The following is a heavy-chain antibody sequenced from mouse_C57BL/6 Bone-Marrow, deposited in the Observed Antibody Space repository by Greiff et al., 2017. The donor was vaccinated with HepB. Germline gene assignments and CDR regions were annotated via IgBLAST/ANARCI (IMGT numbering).Heavy chain of an antibody. CDR3: ARRSAYGSSYEFAY. CDR1: GYTFTTYP. D-gene: IGHD1-1*01. CDR2: FHPYNDDT. J-gene: IGHJ3*01. Sequence: QVQLQQSGAELVKPGASVKMSCKASGYTFTTYPIEWMNQTHGKSLEWIGNFHPYNDDTKYNEKFKGKATLTVEKSSSTVYLELSRLTSDDSAVYYCARRSAYGSSYEFAYWGQGTLVTVSA. V-gene: IGHV1-47*01.